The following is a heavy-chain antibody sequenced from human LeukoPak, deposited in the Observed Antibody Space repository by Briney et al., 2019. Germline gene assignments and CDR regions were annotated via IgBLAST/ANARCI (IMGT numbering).Heavy chain of an antibody. D-gene: IGHD4-17*01. CDR3: ARAAYGDYYFDY. J-gene: IGHJ4*02. CDR2: ISSSSSYI. Sequence: AGSLRLSCAASGFTFSSYSMNWVRQAPGKGLEWVSSISSSSSYIYYADSVKGRFTISRDNAKNSLYLQMNSLRAEDTAVYYCARAAYGDYYFDYWGQGTLVTVSS. V-gene: IGHV3-21*01. CDR1: GFTFSSYS.